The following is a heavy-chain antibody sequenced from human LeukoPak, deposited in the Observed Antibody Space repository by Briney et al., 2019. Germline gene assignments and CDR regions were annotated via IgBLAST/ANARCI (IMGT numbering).Heavy chain of an antibody. D-gene: IGHD6-6*01. CDR1: GFTVSSNY. Sequence: PGGSLRLSCAASGFTVSSNYLTWLRDAPGKGLEWVSDIYSGGTAYYADSVKGRFIISRDNSKNPLYLQMNSLRAEDTAAYYCASSVGDSSSSDWFDPWGQGTLVTVSS. CDR3: ASSVGDSSSSDWFDP. CDR2: IYSGGTA. V-gene: IGHV3-66*01. J-gene: IGHJ5*02.